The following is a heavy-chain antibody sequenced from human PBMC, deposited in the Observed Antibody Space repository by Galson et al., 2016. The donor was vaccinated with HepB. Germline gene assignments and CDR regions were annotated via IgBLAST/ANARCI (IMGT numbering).Heavy chain of an antibody. CDR3: AKVEDDYTLSFDS. V-gene: IGHV3-48*02. Sequence: SLRLSCAASGFSFSDYSINWVRQAPGKGLEWVSYISSSGSTITYADSVKGRFTISRDNANNSLFLRMSSLRDEDTAIYYCAKVEDDYTLSFDSWGQGTLVTVSS. CDR2: ISSSGSTI. J-gene: IGHJ4*02. D-gene: IGHD5-24*01. CDR1: GFSFSDYS.